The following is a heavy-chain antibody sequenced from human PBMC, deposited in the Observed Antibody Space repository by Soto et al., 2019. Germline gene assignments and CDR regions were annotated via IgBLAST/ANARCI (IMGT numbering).Heavy chain of an antibody. J-gene: IGHJ5*02. V-gene: IGHV4-4*07. CDR3: GRDGPKTLRYCFDP. Sequence: SETLSLTCSVSGGSMSKFYWSWIRKTAGKGLEWMGRVYATGTSDYNPSLRSRIAMSVDISKKTFSLRLRSVTAADTGVYYCGRDGPKTLRYCFDPRGQG. CDR2: VYATGTS. D-gene: IGHD4-17*01. CDR1: GGSMSKFY.